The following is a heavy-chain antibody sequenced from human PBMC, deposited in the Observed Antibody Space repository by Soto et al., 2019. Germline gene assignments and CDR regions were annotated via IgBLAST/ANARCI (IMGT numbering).Heavy chain of an antibody. V-gene: IGHV5-51*01. CDR3: ARLPRDFNKTSFYYGDH. J-gene: IGHJ4*02. CDR1: GDDFNANW. D-gene: IGHD3-10*01. CDR2: MYPGDSDT. Sequence: ESLKICFMGSGDDFNANWFGWVRQLPGRGLEWVGIMYPGDSDTRYNPSLQDHVTLSVDVTVSTAFLQWRSLETSDTGMYFCARLPRDFNKTSFYYGDHWGQGTQVTVSS.